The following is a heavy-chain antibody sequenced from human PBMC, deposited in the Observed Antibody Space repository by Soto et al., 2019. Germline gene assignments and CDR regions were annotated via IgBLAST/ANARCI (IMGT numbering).Heavy chain of an antibody. D-gene: IGHD2-15*01. CDR3: AKCDILVPKTAYSFVP. CDR2: TYFRSKWYN. Sequence: SQTLSLTCALSGDSASSNTASWNWIRQSPSRGLEWLGRTYFRSKWYNDYAVSVKSRIIINPDTSNNQFSLQLNSVTPEDTAVYFCAKCDILVPKTAYSFVPWGQGILVTV. CDR1: GDSASSNTAS. J-gene: IGHJ5*02. V-gene: IGHV6-1*01.